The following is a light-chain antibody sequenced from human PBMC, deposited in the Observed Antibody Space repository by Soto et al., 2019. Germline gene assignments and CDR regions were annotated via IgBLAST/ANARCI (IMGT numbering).Light chain of an antibody. CDR3: QQYNNWPLT. CDR1: QSISTW. J-gene: IGKJ4*01. CDR2: DAS. Sequence: DIQMTQSPSTLSASVGDRVTITCRASQSISTWVAWYQQKPGEAPKVLIYDASTLESGVTSRFSGSVSETEITRTISSLQPEDFAVYYCQQYNNWPLTFGGGTKVEIK. V-gene: IGKV1-5*01.